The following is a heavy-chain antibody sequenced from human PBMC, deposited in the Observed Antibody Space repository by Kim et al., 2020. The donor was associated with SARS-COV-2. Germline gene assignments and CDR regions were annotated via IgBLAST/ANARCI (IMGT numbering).Heavy chain of an antibody. J-gene: IGHJ4*02. D-gene: IGHD3-3*01. CDR3: ARHAFIFLPLRGEWVFPHIDS. V-gene: IGHV4-39*01. CDR1: GASISRYY. CDR2: IDSSGST. Sequence: SETLSLTCNVSGASISRYYWGWIRQPPGKGLEWIGTIDSSGSTYDSPSLQSRVTVSVDTSRNQFSVKLTSVTAADTAVYYCARHAFIFLPLRGEWVFPHIDSWGQGTLVTVSS.